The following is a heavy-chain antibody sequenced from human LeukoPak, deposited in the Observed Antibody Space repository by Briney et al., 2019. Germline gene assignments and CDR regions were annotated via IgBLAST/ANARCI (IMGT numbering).Heavy chain of an antibody. Sequence: ASVKVSCKASGYTLNGYYMHWVRQAPGQRLEWMGWINTHTGNPTYAQGFPEGFVFPLDTSVSTAYLQISGLCAEGTDVCYCARGRGGDYDYCGQGTLVTVSS. J-gene: IGHJ4*02. D-gene: IGHD4-17*01. CDR3: ARGRGGDYDY. CDR2: INTHTGNP. CDR1: GYTLNGYY. V-gene: IGHV7-4-1*02.